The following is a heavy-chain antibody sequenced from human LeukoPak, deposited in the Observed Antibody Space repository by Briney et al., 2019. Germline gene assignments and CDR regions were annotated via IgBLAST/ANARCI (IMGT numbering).Heavy chain of an antibody. CDR1: GGSISSGDYY. J-gene: IGHJ4*02. CDR2: IYYSGIT. V-gene: IGHV4-30-4*01. CDR3: AKNKDYYDSSGYSTYFDY. D-gene: IGHD3-22*01. Sequence: SQTLSLTCTVSGGSISSGDYYWSWIRQPPGKGLEWIGYIYYSGITYYNPSLKSRVTISVDTSKNQFSLKLSSVTAADTAVYYCAKNKDYYDSSGYSTYFDYWGQGTLVTVSS.